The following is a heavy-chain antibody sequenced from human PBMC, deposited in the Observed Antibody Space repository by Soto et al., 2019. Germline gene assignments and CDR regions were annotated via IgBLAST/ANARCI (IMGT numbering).Heavy chain of an antibody. Sequence: EVHLVESVGGLVQPGRSLSLSCAASGFTFEEYAIHWVRQIPGRGVEWVSGLTGNSGSIAYADAVKCRFTISRDNAKDSRYLKMNSLRVEDTAFYYCAKICSSASCFEDYCGQGMLVTDS. D-gene: IGHD2-2*01. CDR1: GFTFEEYA. CDR2: LTGNSGSI. V-gene: IGHV3-9*01. J-gene: IGHJ4*02. CDR3: AKICSSASCFEDY.